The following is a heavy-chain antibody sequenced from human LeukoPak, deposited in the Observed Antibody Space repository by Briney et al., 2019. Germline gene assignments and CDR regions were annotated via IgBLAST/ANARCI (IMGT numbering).Heavy chain of an antibody. CDR2: IYTSGST. D-gene: IGHD6-13*01. V-gene: IGHV4-4*07. CDR1: GGSINNYY. Sequence: PSETLSLTCTVSGGSINNYYWSWIRQPAGKGLEWIGRIYTSGSTNYNPSLKSRVTMSVDTSKNQFSLKLSSVTAADTAVYYCASSSWHFDAFDIWGQGTMVTVSS. J-gene: IGHJ3*02. CDR3: ASSSWHFDAFDI.